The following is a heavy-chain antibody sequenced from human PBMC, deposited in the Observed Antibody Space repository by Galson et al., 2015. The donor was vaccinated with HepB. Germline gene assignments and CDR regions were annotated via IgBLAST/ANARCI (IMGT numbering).Heavy chain of an antibody. CDR2: ISSNGGST. J-gene: IGHJ4*02. Sequence: SLRPSCAASGFTFSSYAMHWVRQAPGKGLEYVSAISSNGGSTYYANSVKGRFTISRDNSKNTLYLQMGSLRAEDMAVYYCARGGAPLYDYVWGSYRPIDYWGQGTLVTVSS. D-gene: IGHD3-16*02. CDR3: ARGGAPLYDYVWGSYRPIDY. CDR1: GFTFSSYA. V-gene: IGHV3-64*01.